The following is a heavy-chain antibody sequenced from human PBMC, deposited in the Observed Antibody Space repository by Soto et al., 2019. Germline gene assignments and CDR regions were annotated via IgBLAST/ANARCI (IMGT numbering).Heavy chain of an antibody. D-gene: IGHD3-10*01. CDR2: IYYSGST. CDR3: ARDNKDYYGSGSYSNWFDP. V-gene: IGHV4-59*01. CDR1: GGSISSYY. J-gene: IGHJ5*02. Sequence: PSETLSLTCTVSGGSISSYYWSWIRQPPGKGLEWIGYIYYSGSTNYNPSLKSRVTISVDTSKNQFSLKLSSVTAADTAVYYCARDNKDYYGSGSYSNWFDPWGQGTLVTVSS.